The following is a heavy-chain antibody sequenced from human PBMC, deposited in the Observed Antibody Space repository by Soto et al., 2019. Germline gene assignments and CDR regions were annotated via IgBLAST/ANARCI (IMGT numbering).Heavy chain of an antibody. D-gene: IGHD6-13*01. Sequence: QVQLVESGGGVVQPGRSLRLSCAASGFTFSSYGMHWVRQAPGKGLEWVAVIWYDGSNKYYTYSVKGRFTISRDNSKNTLYLQMNSLRAEDTAVYYCARDRGAAAGNADYWGQGTLVTVSS. V-gene: IGHV3-33*01. J-gene: IGHJ4*02. CDR1: GFTFSSYG. CDR2: IWYDGSNK. CDR3: ARDRGAAAGNADY.